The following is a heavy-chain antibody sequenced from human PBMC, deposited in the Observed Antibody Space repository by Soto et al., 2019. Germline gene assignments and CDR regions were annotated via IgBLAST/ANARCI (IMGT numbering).Heavy chain of an antibody. CDR2: VNPDGSQT. V-gene: IGHV3-7*01. CDR1: GFSLGSYW. J-gene: IGHJ6*02. CDR3: VRSSQWAYDY. D-gene: IGHD3-16*01. Sequence: GGSLRLSCAVSGFSLGSYWLVWVRQAPEKGLEWVASVNPDGSQTVHVGSVRGRFTISRDNARNSLYLQMNNLGPEDTSHYYCVRSSQWAYDYWGRGTTVTVSS.